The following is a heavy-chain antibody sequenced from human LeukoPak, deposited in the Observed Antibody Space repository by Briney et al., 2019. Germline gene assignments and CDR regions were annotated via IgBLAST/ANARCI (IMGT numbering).Heavy chain of an antibody. CDR2: ISTSSSYI. CDR3: ARTSDTSGRLYWYFDL. D-gene: IGHD3-22*01. V-gene: IGHV3-21*01. Sequence: GGSLRLSCAASAFTFSSYSMNWVRQAPGKGLEGVSFISTSSSYIHYADSVKGRFTISRDNAKNSLYLQMNSLRAEDTAVYYCARTSDTSGRLYWYFDLWGRGTLVTVSS. J-gene: IGHJ2*01. CDR1: AFTFSSYS.